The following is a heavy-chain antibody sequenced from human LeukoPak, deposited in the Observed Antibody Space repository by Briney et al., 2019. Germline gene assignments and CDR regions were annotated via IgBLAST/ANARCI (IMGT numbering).Heavy chain of an antibody. CDR3: ARESSSGWSKRGSFDY. D-gene: IGHD6-19*01. CDR1: GYTFTSYY. J-gene: IGHJ4*02. CDR2: INPNSGGT. V-gene: IGHV1-2*02. Sequence: ASVKVSCKASGYTFTSYYMHWVRQAPGQGLEWMGWINPNSGGTNYAQKFQGRVTMTRDTSISTAYMELSRLRSDDTAVYYCARESSSGWSKRGSFDYWGQGTLVTVSS.